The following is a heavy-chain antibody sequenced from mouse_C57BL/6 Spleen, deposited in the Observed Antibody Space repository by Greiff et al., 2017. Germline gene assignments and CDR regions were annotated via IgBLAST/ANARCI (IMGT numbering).Heavy chain of an antibody. CDR2: IYPSDSET. J-gene: IGHJ2*01. D-gene: IGHD4-1*01. V-gene: IGHV1-61*01. Sequence: QVQLQQPGAELVRPGSSVKLSCKASGYTFTSYWMDWVKQRPGQGLEWIGNIYPSDSETHYNQKFKDKATLTVDKSSSTAYMPLSSLTSEASAVYYCARAGTGTFFDYWGQGTTLTVSS. CDR3: ARAGTGTFFDY. CDR1: GYTFTSYW.